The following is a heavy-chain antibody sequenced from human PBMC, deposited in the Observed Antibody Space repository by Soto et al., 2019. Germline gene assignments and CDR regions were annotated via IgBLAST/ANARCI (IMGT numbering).Heavy chain of an antibody. V-gene: IGHV3-15*07. CDR2: IKSKVNGGTT. CDR3: DKGGYFFDY. CDR1: RITFSTAW. Sequence: GGSLRLSCTPSRITFSTAWMNWVRQAPGEGLEWVGRIKSKVNGGTTDYAAPVKGRFTISRDDSTNTVFLQVNSLKTEYTAIYYCDKGGYFFDYWGQGTLVTV. J-gene: IGHJ4*02.